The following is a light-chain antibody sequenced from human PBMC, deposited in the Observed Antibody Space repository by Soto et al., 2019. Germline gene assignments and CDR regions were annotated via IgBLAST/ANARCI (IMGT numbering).Light chain of an antibody. Sequence: EIVLTQSPGPLSLSPGERATLSCRASQSVSSSYLAWYQQKPGEAPRLLIFGASIRATGIPARFSGDGSETEFTLTISSLQSDDFAVYYCQQYSDWPPWRFGQGTKVDIK. CDR3: QQYSDWPPWR. CDR1: QSVSSSY. J-gene: IGKJ1*01. CDR2: GAS. V-gene: IGKV3-15*01.